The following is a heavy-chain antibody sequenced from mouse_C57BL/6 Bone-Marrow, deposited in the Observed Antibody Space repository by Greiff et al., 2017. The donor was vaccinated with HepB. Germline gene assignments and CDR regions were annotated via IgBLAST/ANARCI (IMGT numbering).Heavy chain of an antibody. D-gene: IGHD3-3*01. V-gene: IGHV1-64*01. CDR2: IHPNSGST. CDR3: ARRRAGRPIDY. J-gene: IGHJ2*01. CDR1: GYTFTSYW. Sequence: QVQLQHPGAELVKPGASVKLSCKASGYTFTSYWMHWVKQRPGQGLEWIGMIHPNSGSTNYNEKFKSKATLTVDKSSSTAYMQLSSLTSEDSAVYYCARRRAGRPIDYWGQGTTLTVSS.